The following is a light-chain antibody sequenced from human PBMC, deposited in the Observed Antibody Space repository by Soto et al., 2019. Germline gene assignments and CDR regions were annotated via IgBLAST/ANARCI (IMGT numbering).Light chain of an antibody. Sequence: QSALTQPASVSGSAGQSITITRTGSASNIGGYNLVSWYQHHAGKAPKVIIYEGVKRPSGVSNRFSGSKSGTTASLTISGLQAEDEADYYCCSYVGATTYVFGSGTKLTVL. CDR2: EGV. V-gene: IGLV2-23*01. CDR1: ASNIGGYNL. J-gene: IGLJ1*01. CDR3: CSYVGATTYV.